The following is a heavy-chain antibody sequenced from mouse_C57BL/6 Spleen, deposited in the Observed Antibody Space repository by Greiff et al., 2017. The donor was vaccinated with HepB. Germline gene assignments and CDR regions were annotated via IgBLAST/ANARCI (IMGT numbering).Heavy chain of an antibody. D-gene: IGHD1-1*01. CDR1: GYTFTSYW. CDR2: IDPSDSET. CDR3: ARWYYGSPFAY. Sequence: VQLQQPGAELVRPGSSVKLSCKASGYTFTSYWMHWVKQRPIQGLEWIGNIDPSDSETHYNQKFKDKATLTVDKSSSTAYMQLRSLTSEDSAVYYCARWYYGSPFAYWGQGTLVTVSA. V-gene: IGHV1-52*01. J-gene: IGHJ3*01.